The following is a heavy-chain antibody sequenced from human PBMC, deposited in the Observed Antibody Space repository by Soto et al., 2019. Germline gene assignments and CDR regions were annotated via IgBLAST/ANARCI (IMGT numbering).Heavy chain of an antibody. CDR1: GYTFTSYY. V-gene: IGHV1-46*01. D-gene: IGHD5-12*01. CDR3: ARDQRPYSGYDYNYYYYGMDV. CDR2: INPSGGST. J-gene: IGHJ6*02. Sequence: ASVKVSCKASGYTFTSYYMHWVRQAPGQGLEWMGIINPSGGSTSYAQKFQGRVTMTRDTSTSTVYMELSSLRSEDTAVYYCARDQRPYSGYDYNYYYYGMDVWGQGTTVTVSS.